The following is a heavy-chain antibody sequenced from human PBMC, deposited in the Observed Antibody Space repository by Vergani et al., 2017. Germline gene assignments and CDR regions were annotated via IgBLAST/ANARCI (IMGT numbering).Heavy chain of an antibody. CDR3: AVPHWVSWLPSFDY. CDR2: IYPGDSYT. Sequence: EVQLVQSGAEVKKPGESLKISCKGSGYSFTSYWIGWVRQMPGKGLGWMGIIYPGDSYTRYSPSFQGQVTSSADKSISTAYPQWSSLKASDTAMYYCAVPHWVSWLPSFDYWGQGTLVTVSS. V-gene: IGHV5-51*01. D-gene: IGHD5-12*01. J-gene: IGHJ4*02. CDR1: GYSFTSYW.